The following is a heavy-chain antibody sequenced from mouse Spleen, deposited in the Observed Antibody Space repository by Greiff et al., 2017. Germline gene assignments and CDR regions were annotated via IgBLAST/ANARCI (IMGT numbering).Heavy chain of an antibody. V-gene: IGHV1-77*01. D-gene: IGHD1-2*01. CDR2: IYPGSGGT. CDR3: ARSGYLLTATAY. J-gene: IGHJ3*01. CDR1: GYTFTSYG. Sequence: QVQLQQSGPELVKPGASVKISCKASGYTFTSYGINWVKQRPGQGLEWIGYIYPGSGGTAYNQKFKGKATLTADKSSSTVYMQLSSLTSEDSAIYFCARSGYLLTATAYWGQGTLVTVSA.